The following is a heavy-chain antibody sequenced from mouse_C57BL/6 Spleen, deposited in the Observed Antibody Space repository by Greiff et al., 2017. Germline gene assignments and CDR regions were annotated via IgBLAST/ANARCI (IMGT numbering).Heavy chain of an antibody. CDR1: GYAFSSYW. CDR2: IYPGDGDT. J-gene: IGHJ2*01. D-gene: IGHD2-5*01. Sequence: VQLQESGAELVKPGASVKISCKASGYAFSSYWMNWVKQRPGKGLEWIGQIYPGDGDTNYNGKFKGKATLTADKSSSTAYMQLSSLTSEDSAVYFCAMYYYSNYDYFDYWVERTTLTVSS. V-gene: IGHV1-80*01. CDR3: AMYYYSNYDYFDY.